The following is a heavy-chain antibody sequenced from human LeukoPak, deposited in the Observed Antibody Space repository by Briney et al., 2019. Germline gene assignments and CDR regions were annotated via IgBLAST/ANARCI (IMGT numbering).Heavy chain of an antibody. J-gene: IGHJ4*02. CDR1: GFTFSDYY. V-gene: IGHV3-11*04. CDR2: ISSSGTTM. Sequence: PGGSLRLSCAASGFTFSDYYMTWIRQAPGKGLEWVSYISSSGTTMYYADSLKGRFTISRDNAKNSLYLQMNSLRAEDTAVYYCARDAVATAYLIDYWGQGTLVTVSS. D-gene: IGHD5-18*01. CDR3: ARDAVATAYLIDY.